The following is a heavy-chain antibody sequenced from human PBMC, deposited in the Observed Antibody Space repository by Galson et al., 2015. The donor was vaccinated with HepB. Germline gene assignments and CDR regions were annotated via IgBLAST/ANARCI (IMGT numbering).Heavy chain of an antibody. Sequence: SLRLSCAGSAFTFSRYWMTWVRQAPGKGLEWVANLKQDGSEEYYVDSVKGRFTISRDNAKNSLYLQMNSLRAEDTAVYYCVRVNLVLVPVRFSPDSYYYHMDVWGKGTTVTVSS. CDR3: VRVNLVLVPVRFSPDSYYYHMDV. J-gene: IGHJ6*03. D-gene: IGHD2-2*01. CDR2: LKQDGSEE. V-gene: IGHV3-7*03. CDR1: AFTFSRYW.